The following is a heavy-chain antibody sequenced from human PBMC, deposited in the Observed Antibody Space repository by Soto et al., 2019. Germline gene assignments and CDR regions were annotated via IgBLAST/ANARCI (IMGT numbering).Heavy chain of an antibody. D-gene: IGHD3-10*01. CDR2: ISGSGGNT. CDR3: SKWSGFGDA. V-gene: IGHV3-23*01. Sequence: PGGSLRLSCAASGFTFSSYSMTWVRQAPGKGLEWVSGISGSGGNTWYADSVKGRFTISRDNSKNTLFLQMNSLRAEDTAVYFCSKWSGFGDAWGQGTLVTVSS. J-gene: IGHJ5*02. CDR1: GFTFSSYS.